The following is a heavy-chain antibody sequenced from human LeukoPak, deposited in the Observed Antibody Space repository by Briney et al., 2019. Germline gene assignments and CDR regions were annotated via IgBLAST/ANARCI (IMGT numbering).Heavy chain of an antibody. Sequence: SETLSLTCSVSGDSISIYYWNWIRQSPGKGLEWIGYFFYTGSTNYNPSLKSRVHMSVDTSKNQVSLPLRSVTAADTAVYYCARRPYHYHGLDVWGPGTTVIVSS. CDR3: ARRPYHYHGLDV. CDR1: GDSISIYY. J-gene: IGHJ6*02. CDR2: FFYTGST. V-gene: IGHV4-59*08.